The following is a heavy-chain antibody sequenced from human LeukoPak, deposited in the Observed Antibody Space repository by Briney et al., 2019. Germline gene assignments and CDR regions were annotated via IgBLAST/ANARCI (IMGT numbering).Heavy chain of an antibody. D-gene: IGHD6-19*01. CDR2: ISSSSSYI. CDR3: ASAPGYSSGWYSVDY. J-gene: IGHJ4*02. V-gene: IGHV3-21*01. CDR1: GFTFSNAW. Sequence: GGSLRLSCAASGFTFSNAWMNWVRQAPGKGLEWVSSISSSSSYIYYADSVKGRFTISRDNAKNSLYLQMNSLRAEDTAVYYCASAPGYSSGWYSVDYWGQGTLVTVSS.